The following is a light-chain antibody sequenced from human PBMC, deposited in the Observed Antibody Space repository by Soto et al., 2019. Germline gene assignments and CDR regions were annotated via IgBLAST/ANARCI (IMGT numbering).Light chain of an antibody. CDR2: GAS. CDR1: QSVSDH. V-gene: IGKV3-20*01. CDR3: QQYDNSPRT. Sequence: EIVLTQSPGTLSLSPGEKATLSCRASQSVSDHLAWYQKKPGQAHRLLIYGASTRITGIPDRFSGVGSGTVFTLTISRLDPEDFAVYYGQQYDNSPRTFGQGTKVEVK. J-gene: IGKJ1*01.